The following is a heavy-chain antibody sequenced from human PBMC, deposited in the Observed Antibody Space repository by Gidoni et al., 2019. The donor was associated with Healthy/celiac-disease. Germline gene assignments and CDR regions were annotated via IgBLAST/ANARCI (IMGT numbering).Heavy chain of an antibody. D-gene: IGHD1-26*01. CDR2: IKSKTDGGTT. J-gene: IGHJ4*02. CDR1: GFTFSNAW. Sequence: EVQLVESGGGLVKPGGSLRLPCAASGFTFSNAWMSWVRQAPGKVLEWVGRIKSKTDGGTTDYAAPVKGRFTISRDDSKNTLYLQMNSLKTEATAVYYCTTDFDGSSNYWGQGTLVTVSS. CDR3: TTDFDGSSNY. V-gene: IGHV3-15*01.